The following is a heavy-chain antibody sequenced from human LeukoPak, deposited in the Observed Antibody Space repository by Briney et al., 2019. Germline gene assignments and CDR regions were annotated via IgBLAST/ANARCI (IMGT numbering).Heavy chain of an antibody. CDR3: ARWVRGVTYYYYYGMDV. CDR1: GGSFSGYY. Sequence: LETLSLTCAVYGGSFSGYYWSWIREPPGKGLEWIGEINHSGSTNYNPSLKSRVTISVDTSKNQFSLKLSSVTAADTAVYYCARWVRGVTYYYYYGMDVWGQGTTVTVSS. V-gene: IGHV4-34*01. D-gene: IGHD3-10*01. J-gene: IGHJ6*02. CDR2: INHSGST.